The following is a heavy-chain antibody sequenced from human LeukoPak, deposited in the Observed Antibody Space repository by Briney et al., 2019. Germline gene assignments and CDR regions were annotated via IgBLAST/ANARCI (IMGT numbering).Heavy chain of an antibody. CDR1: GFTFSSYA. CDR3: TPWHDAFDI. CDR2: ISYDGSNK. Sequence: PGRSLRLSCAASGFTFSSYAMHGVRQAPGKGLEWVAVISYDGSNKYYADSVKGRFTMSRDNSKNTLYLQMNSLRAEDRTGYYCTPWHDAFDIWGHVVMVTVST. D-gene: IGHD5-12*01. J-gene: IGHJ3*02. V-gene: IGHV3-30-3*01.